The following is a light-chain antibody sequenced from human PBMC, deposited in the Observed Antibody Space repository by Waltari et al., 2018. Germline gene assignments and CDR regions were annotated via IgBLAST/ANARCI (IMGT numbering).Light chain of an antibody. V-gene: IGLV1-47*01. J-gene: IGLJ2*01. Sequence: QSVLTQPPSASGTPGQRVTISCSGSSSNIGSNYVYWYQQLPGTAPKLLIYRNNQRPSGVPDRFSGSKSGTSASLAISGRRSEDEADDYCAAWDDSLSGLVVFGGGTKLTVL. CDR3: AAWDDSLSGLVV. CDR2: RNN. CDR1: SSNIGSNY.